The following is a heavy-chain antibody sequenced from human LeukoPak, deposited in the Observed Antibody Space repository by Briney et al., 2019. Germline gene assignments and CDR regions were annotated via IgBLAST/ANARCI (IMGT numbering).Heavy chain of an antibody. V-gene: IGHV1-69*04. CDR1: GGTFSSYA. CDR3: ARVLSGSWLWF. CDR2: IIPSLEIA. Sequence: ASVQVPRKASGGTFSSYAITWVRQAPGQGLEWMGRIIPSLEIANYAQKFQGRVTITADKSTSSAYMELSSLRPEDTSVYYCARVLSGSWLWFWGQGTLVTVSP. J-gene: IGHJ4*02. D-gene: IGHD5-18*01.